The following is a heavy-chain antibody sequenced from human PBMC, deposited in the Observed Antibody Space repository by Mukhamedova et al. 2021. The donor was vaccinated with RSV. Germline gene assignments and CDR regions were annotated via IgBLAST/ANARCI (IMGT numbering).Heavy chain of an antibody. Sequence: KSRVTISVDTSKNQFSLKLSSVTAADTAVYYCARVVPAARDFDYWGQGTLVTVSS. V-gene: IGHV4-59*01. J-gene: IGHJ4*02. D-gene: IGHD2-2*01. CDR3: ARVVPAARDFDY.